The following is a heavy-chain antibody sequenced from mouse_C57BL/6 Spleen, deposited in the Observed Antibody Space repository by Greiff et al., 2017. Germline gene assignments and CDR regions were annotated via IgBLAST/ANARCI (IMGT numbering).Heavy chain of an antibody. CDR1: GYTFTSYW. V-gene: IGHV1-5*01. CDR3: TRVYDGYYDYAMDY. Sequence: EVQLQQSGTVLARPGASVKMSCKTSGYTFTSYWMHWVKQRPGQGLEWIGAIYPGNSDTSYNQKFKGKAKLTAVTSASTAYMELSILTNEDSAVYYCTRVYDGYYDYAMDYWGQGTSVTVSS. J-gene: IGHJ4*01. CDR2: IYPGNSDT. D-gene: IGHD2-3*01.